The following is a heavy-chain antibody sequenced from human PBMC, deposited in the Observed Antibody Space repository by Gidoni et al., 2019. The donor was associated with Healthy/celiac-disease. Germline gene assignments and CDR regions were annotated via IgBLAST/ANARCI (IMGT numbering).Heavy chain of an antibody. CDR2: ISYDGSNK. CDR3: ANSRGEYGALVGHYYYYGMDV. CDR1: GFTFSSYG. D-gene: IGHD2-15*01. Sequence: QVQLVESGGGVVQPGRSLRLSCAASGFTFSSYGMHWVRQAPGKGLEWVAVISYDGSNKYYADSVKGRFTISRDNSKNTLYLQMNSLRAEDTAVYYCANSRGEYGALVGHYYYYGMDVWGQGTTVTVSS. V-gene: IGHV3-30*18. J-gene: IGHJ6*02.